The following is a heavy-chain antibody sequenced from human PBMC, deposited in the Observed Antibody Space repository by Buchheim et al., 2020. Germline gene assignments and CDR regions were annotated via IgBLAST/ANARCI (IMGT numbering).Heavy chain of an antibody. CDR3: AKERATMTYY. CDR2: ISYDGSNK. D-gene: IGHD1-26*01. J-gene: IGHJ4*02. Sequence: QVQLVESGGGVVQPGRSLRLSCAASGFTFSSYGMHWVRQAPGKGLEWVAVISYDGSNKYYADSVKGRFTISRDNSKNTLYLQMNSLRAEDTAVYYCAKERATMTYYWGQGTL. CDR1: GFTFSSYG. V-gene: IGHV3-30*18.